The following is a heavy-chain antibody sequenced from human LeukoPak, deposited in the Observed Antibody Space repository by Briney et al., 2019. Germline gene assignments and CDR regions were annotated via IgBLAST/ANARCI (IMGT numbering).Heavy chain of an antibody. V-gene: IGHV4-59*01. Sequence: SETLSLTCTVSGGSISSYYWSWIRQPPGKGLEWIGYIYYSGSTNYNPSLKSRVTISVDTSKSQFSLKLSSVTAADTAVYYCARGVAARLYYWGQGTLVTVSS. CDR2: IYYSGST. D-gene: IGHD6-6*01. CDR1: GGSISSYY. J-gene: IGHJ4*02. CDR3: ARGVAARLYY.